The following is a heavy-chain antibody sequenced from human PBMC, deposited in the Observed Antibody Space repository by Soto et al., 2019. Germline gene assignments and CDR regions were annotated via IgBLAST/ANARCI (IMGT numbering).Heavy chain of an antibody. J-gene: IGHJ4*02. Sequence: QPHLVQSGPEVKKAGASVKVSCQASGYTFTTHGISWVRQAPGQGLEWMGWISTYNGNTNYAQKLQGRITLTADTSTSTAYMELRSLRSDDTAVYYCARVGLDCSGGSCYYAYYFDYWGQGTLVTVSS. CDR1: GYTFTTHG. CDR3: ARVGLDCSGGSCYYAYYFDY. CDR2: ISTYNGNT. D-gene: IGHD2-15*01. V-gene: IGHV1-18*01.